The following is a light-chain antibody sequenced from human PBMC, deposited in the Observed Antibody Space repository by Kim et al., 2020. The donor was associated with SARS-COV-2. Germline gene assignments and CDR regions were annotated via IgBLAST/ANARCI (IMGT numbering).Light chain of an antibody. CDR2: SAS. CDR1: QTIMRY. CDR3: QHSYNAPYI. V-gene: IGKV1-39*01. Sequence: SASVGDRVTITYRASQTIMRYLNWYQQKPGKAPKLLISSASTLQSGVPSRFSGSGSGTDFTLTISSLQPEDSASYFCQHSYNAPYIFGQGTKLEI. J-gene: IGKJ2*01.